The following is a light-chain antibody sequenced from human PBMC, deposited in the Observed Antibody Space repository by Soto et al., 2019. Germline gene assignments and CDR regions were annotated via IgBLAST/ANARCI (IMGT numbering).Light chain of an antibody. CDR2: DAS. J-gene: IGKJ5*01. CDR3: QQYHTSSIT. Sequence: GDRVTIPCRASQTISSWLAWYQQKPGKAPTLLIYDASTLERGVPSRFSGTGSGTEFTLSIDSLQPDDFATYYCQQYHTSSITFGQGTRLEIK. CDR1: QTISSW. V-gene: IGKV1-5*01.